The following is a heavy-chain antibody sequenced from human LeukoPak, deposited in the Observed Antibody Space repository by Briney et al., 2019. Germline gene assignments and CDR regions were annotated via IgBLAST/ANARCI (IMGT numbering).Heavy chain of an antibody. J-gene: IGHJ4*02. V-gene: IGHV4-59*01. CDR3: ARAQDGYNPFDY. Sequence: SETLSLTCTVSGGSISSYYWSWIRQPPGKGLEWIGYIYYSGSTNYNPSLKSRVTISVDTSKNQFSLKLSSVTTADTAVYYCARAQDGYNPFDYWGQGTLVTVSS. CDR2: IYYSGST. CDR1: GGSISSYY. D-gene: IGHD5-24*01.